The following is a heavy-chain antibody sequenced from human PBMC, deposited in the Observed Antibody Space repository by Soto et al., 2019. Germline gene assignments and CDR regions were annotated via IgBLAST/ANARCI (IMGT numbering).Heavy chain of an antibody. J-gene: IGHJ5*02. D-gene: IGHD6-13*01. CDR3: AKDHLGSSWYPRGWFDP. V-gene: IGHV3-23*01. CDR2: ISGSGGST. CDR1: GFTFSIYA. Sequence: PGGSLRLSCAASGFTFSIYAMSWVRQAPGKGLEWVSAISGSGGSTYYADSVKGRFTISRDNSKNTLYLQMNSLRAEDTAVYYCAKDHLGSSWYPRGWFDPWGQGTLVTVSS.